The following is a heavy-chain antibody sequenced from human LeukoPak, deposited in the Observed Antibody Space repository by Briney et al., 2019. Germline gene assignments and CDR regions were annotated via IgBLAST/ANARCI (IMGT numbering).Heavy chain of an antibody. D-gene: IGHD2-15*01. CDR2: INHSGST. Sequence: PSETLSLTCAVYGGSFSGYYWSWTRQPPGKGLEWIGEINHSGSTNYNPSLKSRVTISVDTSKNQFSLKLSSVTAADTAVYYCARGWQVATGGSDYWGQGTLVTVSS. CDR1: GGSFSGYY. J-gene: IGHJ4*02. V-gene: IGHV4-34*01. CDR3: ARGWQVATGGSDY.